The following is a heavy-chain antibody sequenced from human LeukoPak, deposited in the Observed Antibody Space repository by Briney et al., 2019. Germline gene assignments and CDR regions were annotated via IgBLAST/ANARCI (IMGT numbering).Heavy chain of an antibody. J-gene: IGHJ4*02. Sequence: GGSLRLSCAASGFTFSSYSMNWVRQAPGKGLEWVAVIWYDGSNKYYADSVKGRFTISRDNSKNTLYLQMNSLRAEDTAVYYRARDLYYYDSSGPSGYWGQGTLVTVSS. CDR2: IWYDGSNK. V-gene: IGHV3-33*08. CDR3: ARDLYYYDSSGPSGY. D-gene: IGHD3-22*01. CDR1: GFTFSSYS.